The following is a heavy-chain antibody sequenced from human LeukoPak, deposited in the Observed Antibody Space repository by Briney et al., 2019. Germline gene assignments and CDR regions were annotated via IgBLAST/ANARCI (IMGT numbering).Heavy chain of an antibody. J-gene: IGHJ4*02. D-gene: IGHD3-10*01. CDR3: ARDSPRYGSGDY. CDR2: ISSSSGSII. V-gene: IGHV3-11*01. CDR1: GFTFSDYY. Sequence: PGGSLRLSCAASGFTFSDYYMSWIRQAPGKGLEWVSYISSSSGSIIYYADSVKGRSTISRDNAKNSLYLQMNSLRAEDTAVYYCARDSPRYGSGDYWGQGTLVTVSS.